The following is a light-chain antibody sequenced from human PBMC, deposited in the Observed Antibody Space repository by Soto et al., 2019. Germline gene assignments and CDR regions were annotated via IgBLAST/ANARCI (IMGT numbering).Light chain of an antibody. J-gene: IGKJ2*03. CDR1: RSLSASA. V-gene: IGKV3-20*01. Sequence: EIVLTQSPGTLSLSPGDRATFSCRASRSLSASALAWYLHKPGQAPRLLIYGISSRVSGIPDRFVGSGSGTHFTLTITRLQPEDFGVYYCQQFDNTTMYSFGQGTRLEI. CDR2: GIS. CDR3: QQFDNTTMYS.